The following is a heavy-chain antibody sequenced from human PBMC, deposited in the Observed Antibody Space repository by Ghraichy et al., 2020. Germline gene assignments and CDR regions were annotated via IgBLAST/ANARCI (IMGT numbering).Heavy chain of an antibody. Sequence: SETLSLTCFVSGGSISGSYCGWFRQPPGKGLEWIGFTHYSGSNEYNPSLTRRVTISVDTTKNHFSLRLSSVTAADTAIYYCTRGGGWLTDNWGQGTLVTVSS. D-gene: IGHD6-19*01. CDR2: THYSGSN. V-gene: IGHV4-59*12. CDR1: GGSISGSY. CDR3: TRGGGWLTDN. J-gene: IGHJ4*02.